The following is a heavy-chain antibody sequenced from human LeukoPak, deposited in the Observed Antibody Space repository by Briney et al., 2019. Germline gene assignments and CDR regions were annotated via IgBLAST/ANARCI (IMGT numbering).Heavy chain of an antibody. V-gene: IGHV4-59*01. CDR1: GGSISSYY. Sequence: SETLSLTCTVSGGSISSYYWSWIRQPPGKGQEWIGYIYYSGSTNYNPSLKSRVTISVDTSKNQFSLKLSSVTAADTAVYYCARDRIVVVPAAIEYYYYGMDVWGKGTTVTVSS. CDR3: ARDRIVVVPAAIEYYYYGMDV. CDR2: IYYSGST. D-gene: IGHD2-2*01. J-gene: IGHJ6*04.